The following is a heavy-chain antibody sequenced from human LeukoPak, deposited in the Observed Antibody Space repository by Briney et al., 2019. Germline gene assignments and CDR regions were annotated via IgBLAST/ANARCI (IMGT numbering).Heavy chain of an antibody. CDR2: IYYSGST. Sequence: SETLSLTCAVYGGSFSGYYWSWIRQTPGKGLEWIGGIYYSGSTFYNPSPKSRGTISPDPSTNQFSLKLTPVPPAPPPAYYCSGVPTITFFDYWGEGTLVTVSS. J-gene: IGHJ4*02. CDR1: GGSFSGYY. D-gene: IGHD3-10*01. V-gene: IGHV4-34*01. CDR3: SGVPTITFFDY.